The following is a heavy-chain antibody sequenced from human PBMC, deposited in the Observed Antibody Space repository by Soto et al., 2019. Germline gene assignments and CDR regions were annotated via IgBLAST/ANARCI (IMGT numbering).Heavy chain of an antibody. J-gene: IGHJ6*03. CDR2: IYPGDSDT. V-gene: IGHV5-51*01. D-gene: IGHD2-2*01. CDR3: AGLGVPAAMSDYYYYMDV. CDR1: GYSFTSYW. Sequence: PGESLKISCKGSGYSFTSYWIGWVRQMPGKGLEWMGIIYPGDSDTRYSPSFQGQVTISADKSISTAYLQWSSLKASDTALYYCAGLGVPAAMSDYYYYMDVWGKGTTVTVSS.